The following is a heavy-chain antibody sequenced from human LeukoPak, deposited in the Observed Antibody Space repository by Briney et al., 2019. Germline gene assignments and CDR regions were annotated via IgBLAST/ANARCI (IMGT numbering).Heavy chain of an antibody. D-gene: IGHD2-2*01. Sequence: PSETLSPTCAVYGGSFSGYYWSWIRQPPGKGLEWIGEINHSGSTNYNPSLKSRVTISVDTSENQFSLKLSSVTAADTAVYYCACSSTNYYYYGMDVWGQGTTVTVSS. CDR3: ACSSTNYYYYGMDV. V-gene: IGHV4-34*01. J-gene: IGHJ6*02. CDR2: INHSGST. CDR1: GGSFSGYY.